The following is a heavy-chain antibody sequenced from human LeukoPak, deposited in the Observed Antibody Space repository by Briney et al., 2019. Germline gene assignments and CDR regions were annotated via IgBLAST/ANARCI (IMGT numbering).Heavy chain of an antibody. V-gene: IGHV3-30-3*01. CDR3: ARVLQGELSSDY. CDR1: GFTFSSYA. Sequence: PGGSLRLSCAASGFTFSSYAMHWVRQAPGKGLEWVAVISYDGSNKYYADSVKGRFTISRDNSKNTLYLQMNRLRAGDTAVYYCARVLQGELSSDYWGQGTLVTVSS. J-gene: IGHJ4*02. CDR2: ISYDGSNK. D-gene: IGHD3-16*02.